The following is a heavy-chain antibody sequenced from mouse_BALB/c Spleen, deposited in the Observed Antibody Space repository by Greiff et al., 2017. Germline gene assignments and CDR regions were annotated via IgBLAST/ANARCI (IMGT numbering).Heavy chain of an antibody. CDR1: GFNIKDYY. CDR2: IDPENGNT. D-gene: IGHD3-3*01. J-gene: IGHJ3*01. V-gene: IGHV14-1*02. CDR3: ARERAATGFAD. Sequence: VQLQPSGAELVRPGALVKLSCKASGFNIKDYYMHWVKQRPEQGLEWIGWIDPENGNTIYDPKFQGKASITADTSSNTAYLQLSSLTSEDTAVYYCARERAATGFADWGQGTLVTVSA.